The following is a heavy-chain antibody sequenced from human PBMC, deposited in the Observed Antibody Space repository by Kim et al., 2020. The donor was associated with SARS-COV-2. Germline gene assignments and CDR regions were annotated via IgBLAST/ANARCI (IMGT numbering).Heavy chain of an antibody. J-gene: IGHJ5*01. Sequence: GGSLRLSCAASGFTFSRRAMSWVRQVPGKGLEWFASVNNNNNPYYADYVKGRFTVFRDITKDTPYLLMNSMRADDTTLYYCAKDNPSSGWPTFYSWDQGT. V-gene: IGHV3-23*05. CDR1: GFTFSRRA. D-gene: IGHD6-19*01. CDR2: VNNNNNP. CDR3: AKDNPSSGWPTFYS.